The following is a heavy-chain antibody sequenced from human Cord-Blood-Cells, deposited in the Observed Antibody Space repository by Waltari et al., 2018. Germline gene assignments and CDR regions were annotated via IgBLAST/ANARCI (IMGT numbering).Heavy chain of an antibody. CDR2: CDPEDGET. D-gene: IGHD3-10*01. Sequence: QVQLVQSGAEVKKPGASVKVSCKVSGYTLTELSMHWVRQAPGKGLEWMGGCDPEDGETIYAQKFQGRVTMTEDTSTDTAYMELSSLRSEDTAVYYCATDKRWFRELFGAFDIWGQGTMVTVSS. J-gene: IGHJ3*02. V-gene: IGHV1-24*01. CDR3: ATDKRWFRELFGAFDI. CDR1: GYTLTELS.